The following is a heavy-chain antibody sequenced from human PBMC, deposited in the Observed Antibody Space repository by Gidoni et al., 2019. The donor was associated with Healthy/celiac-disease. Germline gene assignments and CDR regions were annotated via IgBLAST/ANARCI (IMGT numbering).Heavy chain of an antibody. Sequence: QVQLQQSGPGLLKPSQTLSLTCAISGDSVPSNSAAWTWIRQSPSRGLEWLGRTYYRSKWYNDYAVSVKSRITINPDTSKNQFALQLNSVTPEDTAVYYCARAWYLVAGTPRFMTNAFDIWGQGTMVTVSS. CDR3: ARAWYLVAGTPRFMTNAFDI. J-gene: IGHJ3*02. V-gene: IGHV6-1*01. D-gene: IGHD6-19*01. CDR1: GDSVPSNSAA. CDR2: TYYRSKWYN.